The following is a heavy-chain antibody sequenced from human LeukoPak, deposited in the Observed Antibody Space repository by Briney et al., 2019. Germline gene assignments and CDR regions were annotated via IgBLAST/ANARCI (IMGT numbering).Heavy chain of an antibody. D-gene: IGHD5-18*01. Sequence: SETLSLTCAVYGGSFSGYYWSWIRQPPGKGLEWIGEINHSGSTNYNPSLKSRVTISVDTSKNQFSLKLSSVTAADTAVYYCARGSLWIPDYWGQGTLVTVSS. CDR1: GGSFSGYY. J-gene: IGHJ4*02. CDR2: INHSGST. CDR3: ARGSLWIPDY. V-gene: IGHV4-34*01.